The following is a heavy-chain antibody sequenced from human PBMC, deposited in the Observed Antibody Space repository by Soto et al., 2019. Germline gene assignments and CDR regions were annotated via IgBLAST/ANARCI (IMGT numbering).Heavy chain of an antibody. J-gene: IGHJ6*03. Sequence: GGSLRLSCAASGFTFSSYWMSWVRQAPGKRLEWVANIKQDGSEKYYVDSVKGRFTISRDNAKNSLYLQMNSLRAEDTAVYYCARRQIIMVRGVIITLSSYYYYYYMDVWGKGTTVTVS. CDR3: ARRQIIMVRGVIITLSSYYYYYYMDV. D-gene: IGHD3-10*01. CDR1: GFTFSSYW. CDR2: IKQDGSEK. V-gene: IGHV3-7*01.